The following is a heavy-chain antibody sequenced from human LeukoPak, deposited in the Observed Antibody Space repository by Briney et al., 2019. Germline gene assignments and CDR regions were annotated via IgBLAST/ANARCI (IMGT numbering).Heavy chain of an antibody. V-gene: IGHV3-30*18. Sequence: GGSLRLSCAASGFTLSTYGTHWVRQAPGKGLEWVAMISHDGNSKQYADFAKGRFTISRDNSKNTLYLQMNSLTTEDTAVYHCAKDPYGSDWYNYFDPWGQGALVTVSS. D-gene: IGHD6-19*01. J-gene: IGHJ5*02. CDR1: GFTLSTYG. CDR2: ISHDGNSK. CDR3: AKDPYGSDWYNYFDP.